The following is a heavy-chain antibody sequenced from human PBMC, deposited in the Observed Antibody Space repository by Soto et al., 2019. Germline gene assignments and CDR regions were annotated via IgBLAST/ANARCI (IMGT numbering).Heavy chain of an antibody. CDR1: GFTFSRAW. V-gene: IGHV3-15*01. D-gene: IGHD3-3*01. CDR3: TTGAHEDWSRHYYYGMDV. CDR2: IKRESDGGTT. Sequence: GGSLRLSCVVSGFTFSRAWMRWVRQAPGKGLEWVGHIKRESDGGTTDYAAPVKGRFTISRDDSTSTLYLQMHSLKAEDTAVYYCTTGAHEDWSRHYYYGMDVWGQGTTVTVSS. J-gene: IGHJ6*02.